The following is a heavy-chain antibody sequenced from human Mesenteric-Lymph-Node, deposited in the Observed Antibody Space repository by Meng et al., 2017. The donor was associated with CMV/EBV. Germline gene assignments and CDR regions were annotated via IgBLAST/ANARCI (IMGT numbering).Heavy chain of an antibody. J-gene: IGHJ4*02. CDR1: GLSFGDYS. Sequence: GGSLRLSCTGSGLSFGDYSMSWVRQAPGKGLEWISFIRSKTYGGTTEYAASVNGRFTISRDDSKGIVYLQMDSLKTEDTAVYYCTRDRPKIAGGFRFHSRFDYWGQGTLVTVSS. CDR2: IRSKTYGGTT. V-gene: IGHV3-49*04. D-gene: IGHD3-22*01. CDR3: TRDRPKIAGGFRFHSRFDY.